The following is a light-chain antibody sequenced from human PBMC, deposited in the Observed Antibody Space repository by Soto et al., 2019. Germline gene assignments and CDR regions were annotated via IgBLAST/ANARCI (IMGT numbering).Light chain of an antibody. CDR1: SSDVGSYNL. CDR2: EVS. V-gene: IGLV2-23*02. Sequence: QSVLTQPASVSGSPGQSITISCTGTSSDVGSYNLVSWYQQHPGKAPKLVIYEVSKRPSGVSNRFSGSKSGNTASLTISGLQAEDEADYYCCSYAGSSTFAYVFGTGTKVTV. CDR3: CSYAGSSTFAYV. J-gene: IGLJ1*01.